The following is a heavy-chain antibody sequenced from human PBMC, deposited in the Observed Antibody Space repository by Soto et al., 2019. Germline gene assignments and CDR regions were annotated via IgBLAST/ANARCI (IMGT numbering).Heavy chain of an antibody. D-gene: IGHD6-13*01. V-gene: IGHV4-59*01. Sequence: KTSETLSLTCTVSGGSISSYLYIWVRQPPGKGREWIGSVYYTDTTDNNPPLKSRVTISVDTSKTQFSLNLRCVTAADTAVYYCARDLAAVPRAFDYWGRGTLVTVSS. CDR2: VYYTDTT. J-gene: IGHJ4*02. CDR1: GGSISSYL. CDR3: ARDLAAVPRAFDY.